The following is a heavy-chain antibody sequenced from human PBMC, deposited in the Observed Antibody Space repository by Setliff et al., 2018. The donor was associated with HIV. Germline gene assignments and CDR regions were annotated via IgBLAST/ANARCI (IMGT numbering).Heavy chain of an antibody. D-gene: IGHD2-2*03. V-gene: IGHV1-3*01. J-gene: IGHJ4*02. CDR1: GYTFTSYA. Sequence: ASVKVSCKASGYTFTSYAMHWVRQAPGQRLEWMGWINAGNGNTKYSQKFQGRVTITRDTSASTAYMELSSLRSEDTAIYYCARDPYGYCTTTTCYVPGYWGQGTLVTVSS. CDR2: INAGNGNT. CDR3: ARDPYGYCTTTTCYVPGY.